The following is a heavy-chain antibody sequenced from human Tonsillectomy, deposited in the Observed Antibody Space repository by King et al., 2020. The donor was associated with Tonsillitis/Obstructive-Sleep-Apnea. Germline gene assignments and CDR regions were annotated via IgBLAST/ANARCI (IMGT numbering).Heavy chain of an antibody. J-gene: IGHJ6*03. Sequence: VQLVESGGGLVKPGGSLRLSCAASGFTFSSYSMNWVRQAPGKGLEWVSSISSSSSYIYYADSVKGRFTISRDNAKNSLYLQMNSLRAEDTAVYYCSRDPRVCSSTSCYTYYYYYYMDVWGKGTTVTVSS. D-gene: IGHD2-2*01. CDR1: GFTFSSYS. V-gene: IGHV3-21*01. CDR2: ISSSSSYI. CDR3: SRDPRVCSSTSCYTYYYYYYMDV.